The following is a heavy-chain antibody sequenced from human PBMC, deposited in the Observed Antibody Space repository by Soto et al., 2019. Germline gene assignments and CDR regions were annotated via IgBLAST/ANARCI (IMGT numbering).Heavy chain of an antibody. CDR3: ASQNHHRDNWNYVPRHYYYYGMEV. J-gene: IGHJ6*02. Sequence: VASVKVSCKASGYTFTYRYLHWVRQAPGQALEWMGWITPFNGNTNYAQKFQDRVTITRDRSMSTAYMELSSLRSEDTAMYYCASQNHHRDNWNYVPRHYYYYGMEVWGQGTTLTLSS. CDR1: GYTFTYRY. CDR2: ITPFNGNT. V-gene: IGHV1-45*02. D-gene: IGHD1-7*01.